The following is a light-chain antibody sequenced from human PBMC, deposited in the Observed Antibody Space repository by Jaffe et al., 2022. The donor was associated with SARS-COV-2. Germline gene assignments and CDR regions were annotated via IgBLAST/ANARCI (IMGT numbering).Light chain of an antibody. CDR1: QSVNNK. Sequence: EIVMTQSPATLSVSPGERATLSCRASQSVNNKLAWYQQKPGQAPRLLIYGASTRATGIPARFSGRGSGTEFTLTISSLQSEDFAVYYCQQYNNWVGTFGQGTKVEI. V-gene: IGKV3-15*01. J-gene: IGKJ1*01. CDR2: GAS. CDR3: QQYNNWVGT.